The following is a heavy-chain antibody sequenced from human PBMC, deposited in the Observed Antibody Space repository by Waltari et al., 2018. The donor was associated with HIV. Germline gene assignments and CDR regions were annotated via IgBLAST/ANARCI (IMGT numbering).Heavy chain of an antibody. D-gene: IGHD3-22*01. CDR3: ASKWSSGYYSDWYFDL. CDR1: GFTFSSYW. J-gene: IGHJ2*01. Sequence: EVQLVESGGGVVQPGGSLRLSCAASGFTFSSYWLHWVRQAPGKGLVWVSRINSDGGSTSYADSVKGRFTISRDNAKNTLYLQMNSLRAEDTAVYYCASKWSSGYYSDWYFDLWGRGTLVTVSS. CDR2: INSDGGST. V-gene: IGHV3-74*01.